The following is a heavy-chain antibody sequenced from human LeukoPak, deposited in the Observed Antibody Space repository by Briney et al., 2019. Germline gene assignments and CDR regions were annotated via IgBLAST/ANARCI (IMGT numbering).Heavy chain of an antibody. D-gene: IGHD3-16*02. CDR2: IIPIFAIE. CDR3: AKPGRYDYVWGSYRYSDAFDI. J-gene: IGHJ3*02. CDR1: GGTFSSYA. Sequence: ASVKVSCKASGGTFSSYAISWVRHAPGQGLEWRGRIIPIFAIENYAQKFQGRVTITADKSTSTAYMELSSLRSEDTAVYYCAKPGRYDYVWGSYRYSDAFDIWGQGTMVTVSS. V-gene: IGHV1-69*04.